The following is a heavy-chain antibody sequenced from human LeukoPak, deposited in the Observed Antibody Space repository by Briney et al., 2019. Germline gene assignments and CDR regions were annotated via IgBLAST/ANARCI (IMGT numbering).Heavy chain of an antibody. CDR2: INHSGST. J-gene: IGHJ5*02. CDR3: ARSASSSCPYWFDP. CDR1: GGSFSGYY. V-gene: IGHV4-34*01. Sequence: SETLSLTCTVYGGSFSGYYWSWIRQPPGKGLEWIGEINHSGSTNYNPSLKSRVTISVDTSKNQFSLKLSSVTAADTAVYYCARSASSSCPYWFDPWGQGTLVTVSS. D-gene: IGHD6-13*01.